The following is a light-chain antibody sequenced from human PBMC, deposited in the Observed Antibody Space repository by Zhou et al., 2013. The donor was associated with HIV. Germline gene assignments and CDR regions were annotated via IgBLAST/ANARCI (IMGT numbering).Light chain of an antibody. J-gene: IGKJ2*01. CDR2: KAS. Sequence: DIQMTQSPSTLSASVGDRVTITCRASQTISDWLAWYQQKPGKAPKLLIYKASTLEIGVPSRFSGSGSGTEFTLTILRRRRRRPSVVVRNFG. V-gene: IGKV1-5*03. CDR1: QTISDW. CDR3: N.